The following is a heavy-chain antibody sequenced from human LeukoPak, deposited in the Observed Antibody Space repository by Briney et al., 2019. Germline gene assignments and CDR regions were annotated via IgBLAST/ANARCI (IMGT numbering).Heavy chain of an antibody. CDR1: GYTFTSYS. D-gene: IGHD2-8*01. Sequence: GASVKVSCKTSGYTFTSYSIIWVRQAPGQGLEWMGWITTYNGKTNYAQKLQGRVTMTTDTSTSTAYMELRSLRSDDTAMYYCARGYCTNGVCYHFDYWGQGTLVTVSS. J-gene: IGHJ4*02. CDR3: ARGYCTNGVCYHFDY. CDR2: ITTYNGKT. V-gene: IGHV1-18*01.